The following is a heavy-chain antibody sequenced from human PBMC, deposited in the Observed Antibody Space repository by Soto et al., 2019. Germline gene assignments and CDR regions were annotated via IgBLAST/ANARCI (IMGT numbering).Heavy chain of an antibody. V-gene: IGHV2-5*02. CDR3: AHRGILCRGGSCYSHPFDY. J-gene: IGHJ4*02. CDR1: GFSLSTTGVG. D-gene: IGHD2-15*01. CDR2: IYWDDDK. Sequence: QITLKESGPTLVKPTQTLTLTCTFSGFSLSTTGVGVGWIRQPPGKALEWLALIYWDDDKRYSPSLKSRLTITKDTSKNQVVLTMTSMDPVDTATYYCAHRGILCRGGSCYSHPFDYWGQGTLVTVSS.